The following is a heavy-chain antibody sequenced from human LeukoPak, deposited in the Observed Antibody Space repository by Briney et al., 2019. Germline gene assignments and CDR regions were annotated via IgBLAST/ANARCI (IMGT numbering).Heavy chain of an antibody. CDR2: ISGSGGGT. Sequence: GGSLRLSCAASGFIFTSYAMSWVRQAPGKGLEWVSAISGSGGGTYYADSVKGRFTISRDNSKNTLYLQMNSLRAEDTAVYYCAKGTMDGGQYYYDSSGGQGTLVTVSS. D-gene: IGHD3-22*01. J-gene: IGHJ4*02. CDR3: AKGTMDGGQYYYDSS. V-gene: IGHV3-23*01. CDR1: GFIFTSYA.